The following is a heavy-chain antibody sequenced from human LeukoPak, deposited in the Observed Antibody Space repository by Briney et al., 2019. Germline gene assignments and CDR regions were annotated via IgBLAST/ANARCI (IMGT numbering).Heavy chain of an antibody. CDR1: GYTFTSYG. CDR2: VNPSGGST. Sequence: ASVKVSCKASGYTFTSYGISWVRQAPGQGLEWMGIVNPSGGSTTYAQKFQGRVTMTRDMSTSTVYMELSSLRYEDTAVYYCARGSSSGTTDAFDIWGQGTMVTVSS. J-gene: IGHJ3*02. CDR3: ARGSSSGTTDAFDI. D-gene: IGHD3-10*01. V-gene: IGHV1-46*01.